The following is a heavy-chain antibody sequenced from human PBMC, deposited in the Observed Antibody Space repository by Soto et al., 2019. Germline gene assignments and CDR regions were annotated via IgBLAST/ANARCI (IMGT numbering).Heavy chain of an antibody. J-gene: IGHJ6*02. Sequence: ASVKVSCKASGGTFSSYAISWVRQAPGQGLEWMGGIIPIFGTANYAQKFQGRVTITADKSTSTAYVELSSLRSEDTAVYYCARYIRGFLYYYGMDVWGQGTTVTVSS. CDR1: GGTFSSYA. CDR3: ARYIRGFLYYYGMDV. CDR2: IIPIFGTA. V-gene: IGHV1-69*06. D-gene: IGHD3-16*01.